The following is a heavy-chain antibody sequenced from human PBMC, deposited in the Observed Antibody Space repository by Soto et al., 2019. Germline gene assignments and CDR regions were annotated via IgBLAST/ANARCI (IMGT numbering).Heavy chain of an antibody. V-gene: IGHV3-21*01. CDR2: IICSSSYI. D-gene: IGHD6-19*01. CDR1: GFTFSSFS. Sequence: EVQLVESGGGLVKPGGSLRLSCAASGFTFSSFSMNWVRQAPGKGLEWVSSIICSSSYIYYADSVKGRFTISRDNAKNSLYLQMNSLRAEDTAVYYCARPRVEVAGPYYYYGMDVWGQGTTVTVSS. CDR3: ARPRVEVAGPYYYYGMDV. J-gene: IGHJ6*02.